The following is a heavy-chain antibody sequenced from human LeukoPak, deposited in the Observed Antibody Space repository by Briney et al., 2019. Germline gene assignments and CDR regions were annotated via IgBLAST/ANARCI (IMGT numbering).Heavy chain of an antibody. V-gene: IGHV3-30*02. J-gene: IGHJ4*02. CDR3: AKDFASRSGYYGDY. CDR1: GLTFSSYG. D-gene: IGHD3-22*01. Sequence: GGSLRLSCAASGLTFSSYGMHWVRQAPGKGLEWVAFIRYDGSNKYYADSVKGRFTISRDNSKNTLYLQMNSLRAEDTAVYYCAKDFASRSGYYGDYWGQGTLVTVSS. CDR2: IRYDGSNK.